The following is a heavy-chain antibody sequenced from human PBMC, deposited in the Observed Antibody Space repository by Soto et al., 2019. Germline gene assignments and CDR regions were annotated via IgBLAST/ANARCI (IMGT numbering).Heavy chain of an antibody. V-gene: IGHV4-59*01. Sequence: SETLSLTCTVSCDTISDYDWSWIRQPPGKGLEWIGYIHHSGSTYYNPSLKSRVTISIDTSKTQFSLKLSSVTAADTAVYYCARASRNYFDYWGQVTLVTVSS. CDR1: CDTISDYD. CDR2: IHHSGST. CDR3: ARASRNYFDY. J-gene: IGHJ4*02.